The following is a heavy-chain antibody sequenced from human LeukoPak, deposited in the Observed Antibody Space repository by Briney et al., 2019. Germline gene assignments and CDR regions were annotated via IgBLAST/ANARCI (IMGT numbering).Heavy chain of an antibody. CDR2: IIPIFGTA. D-gene: IGHD2-15*01. J-gene: IGHJ6*03. CDR3: ASDCSGGSCYSARYYYYYMDV. V-gene: IGHV1-69*06. Sequence: ASVKVSCKASGGTFSSYAISWVRQAPGQGLEWMGGIIPIFGTANYAQKFQGRVTITADKSTSTAYMELSSLRSEDTAVYYCASDCSGGSCYSARYYYYYMDVWGKGTTVTVSS. CDR1: GGTFSSYA.